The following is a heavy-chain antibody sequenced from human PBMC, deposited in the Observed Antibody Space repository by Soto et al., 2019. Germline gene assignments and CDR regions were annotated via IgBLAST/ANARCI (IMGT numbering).Heavy chain of an antibody. J-gene: IGHJ4*02. Sequence: PGGSLRLSCAASGFTFSSYAMSWVRQAPGKGLEWVSAISGSGGSTYYADSVRGRFTISRDNSKNTLYLQMNSLRAEDTAVYYCAKDKGQVREIDYWGQGTLVTVSS. CDR3: AKDKGQVREIDY. D-gene: IGHD6-19*01. CDR1: GFTFSSYA. CDR2: ISGSGGST. V-gene: IGHV3-23*01.